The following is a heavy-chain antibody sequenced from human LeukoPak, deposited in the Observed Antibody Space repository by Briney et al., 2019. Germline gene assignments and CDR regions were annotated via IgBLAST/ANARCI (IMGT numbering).Heavy chain of an antibody. V-gene: IGHV1-46*01. D-gene: IGHD3-22*01. CDR3: ARDGTGAGSGYYGDY. CDR1: GGTFSSYA. J-gene: IGHJ4*02. Sequence: GASVKVSCKASGGTFSSYAISWVRQAPGQGLEWMGIINPSGGSTSYAQKFQGRVTMTRDTSTSTVYMELSSLRSEDTAVYYCARDGTGAGSGYYGDYWGQGTLVTVSS. CDR2: INPSGGST.